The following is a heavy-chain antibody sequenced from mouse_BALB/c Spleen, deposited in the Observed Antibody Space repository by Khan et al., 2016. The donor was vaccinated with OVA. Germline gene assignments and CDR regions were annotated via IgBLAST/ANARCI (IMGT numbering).Heavy chain of an antibody. Sequence: VQLFQSGPGLVQPSQSLSITCTVSGFSLTTYGVHWVSQSPGKGLEWLGVIWTGGSTDYNAAFLSRLSISKDSSNNQVFFKMNSLEVNDTAIYYCARNYDYDEGLADWGEGTMVTVSA. CDR3: ARNYDYDEGLAD. D-gene: IGHD2-4*01. CDR2: IWTGGST. J-gene: IGHJ3*01. CDR1: GFSLTTYG. V-gene: IGHV2-2*02.